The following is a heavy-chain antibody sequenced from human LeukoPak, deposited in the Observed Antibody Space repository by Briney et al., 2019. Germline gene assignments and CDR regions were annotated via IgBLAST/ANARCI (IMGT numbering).Heavy chain of an antibody. J-gene: IGHJ4*02. D-gene: IGHD3-9*01. CDR2: ISGSGGGT. CDR1: GFTFSSNA. CDR3: FKQKTEYDILTGYYTREDY. Sequence: GVSLRLCCAAPGFTFSSNAMSWIRQAQGKGLERVSAISGSGGGTYYADSVKGRFTISRDNFKNTLYLQMNSLRAEDTAVYYFFKQKTEYDILTGYYTREDYWGQGTLVTVST. V-gene: IGHV3-23*01.